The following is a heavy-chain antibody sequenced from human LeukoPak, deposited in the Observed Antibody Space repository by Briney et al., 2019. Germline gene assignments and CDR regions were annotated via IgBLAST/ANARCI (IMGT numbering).Heavy chain of an antibody. Sequence: GGSLRLSCAASGVTFSRYWMSWVRQAPGNGLECVANIREDGSEKYYVDSVKGRFTISRDNAKNSLYLQMNSLRGEDTAVYYCARDWLAGNPYHAFDLWGKGTMVTVSS. CDR3: ARDWLAGNPYHAFDL. V-gene: IGHV3-7*01. J-gene: IGHJ3*01. D-gene: IGHD3-22*01. CDR1: GVTFSRYW. CDR2: IREDGSEK.